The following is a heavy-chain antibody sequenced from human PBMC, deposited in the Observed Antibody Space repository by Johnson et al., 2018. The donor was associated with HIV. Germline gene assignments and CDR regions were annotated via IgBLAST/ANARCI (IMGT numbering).Heavy chain of an antibody. J-gene: IGHJ3*02. V-gene: IGHV3-9*01. CDR3: ARGKGASVGLDAFDI. CDR1: GFTFDDYA. CDR2: ISWNSDDI. Sequence: VQLVESGGGLVQPGRSLRLSCAASGFTFDDYALHWIRQAPGKGLEWVSGISWNSDDIDYADSVKGRFTISRDNAKNSLYLQTNSLRVEDTAFYYCARGKGASVGLDAFDIWGQGTMVTVSS. D-gene: IGHD2-2*01.